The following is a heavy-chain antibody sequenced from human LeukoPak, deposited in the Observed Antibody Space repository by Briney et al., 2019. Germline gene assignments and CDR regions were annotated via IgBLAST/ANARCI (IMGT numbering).Heavy chain of an antibody. D-gene: IGHD2-2*01. CDR2: IYYSGST. Sequence: SETLSLTCTVSGGSINSSSYYWGWIRQPPGKGMEWIGGIYYSGSTYYNPSLKSRVTISVDTSKNQFSLKMSSVTAADTAVYYCARHRDIVVVPAAPYYFDYWGQGTLVTVSS. V-gene: IGHV4-39*01. CDR3: ARHRDIVVVPAAPYYFDY. CDR1: GGSINSSSYY. J-gene: IGHJ4*02.